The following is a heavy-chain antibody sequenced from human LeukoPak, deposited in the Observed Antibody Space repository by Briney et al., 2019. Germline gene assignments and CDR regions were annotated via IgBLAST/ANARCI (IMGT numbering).Heavy chain of an antibody. CDR1: GFTFSGYG. V-gene: IGHV3-30*02. D-gene: IGHD3-22*01. CDR2: SRYDLITK. J-gene: IGHJ3*02. CDR3: ANFNPTGYYDTSGYYGFDI. Sequence: PGGXLRLSCEPSGFTFSGYGIHWVRQAPGKGLEGVAFSRYDLITKYYAVSVKGRFPIPTDNSKNTLYLQMNSLRAEDTAVYYCANFNPTGYYDTSGYYGFDIWGQGTMVTVSS.